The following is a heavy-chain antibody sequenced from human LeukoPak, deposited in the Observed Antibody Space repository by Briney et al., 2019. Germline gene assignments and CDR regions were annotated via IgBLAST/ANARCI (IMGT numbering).Heavy chain of an antibody. D-gene: IGHD3-9*01. CDR3: AKQGRDWLRDYYYYMDV. V-gene: IGHV3-23*01. Sequence: GGTLRLSCAASGFTFSSYGMSWVRQAPGKGLEWVSSIGGRGGSAYYADSVKGRFTISRDNSKNTLYPRMNSLRAEDTAVYYCAKQGRDWLRDYYYYMDVWGKGTTVTISS. J-gene: IGHJ6*03. CDR2: IGGRGGSA. CDR1: GFTFSSYG.